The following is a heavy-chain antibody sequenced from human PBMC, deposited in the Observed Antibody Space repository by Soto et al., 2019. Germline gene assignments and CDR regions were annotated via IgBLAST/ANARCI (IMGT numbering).Heavy chain of an antibody. Sequence: EVQLVESGGGLVKPGGSLRLSCAASGFTFSSYSMNWVRQAPGKGLEWVSSISSSSSYIYYADSVKGRFTISRDNAKNSLYLQMNSLRAEDTAVYYCARGIAVAGTGAFDIWGQGTMVTVSS. CDR1: GFTFSSYS. D-gene: IGHD6-19*01. CDR2: ISSSSSYI. CDR3: ARGIAVAGTGAFDI. J-gene: IGHJ3*02. V-gene: IGHV3-21*01.